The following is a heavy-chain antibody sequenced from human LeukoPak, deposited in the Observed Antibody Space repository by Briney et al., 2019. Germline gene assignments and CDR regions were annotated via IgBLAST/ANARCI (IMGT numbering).Heavy chain of an antibody. J-gene: IGHJ1*01. CDR2: IIPILGIA. Sequence: ASVKVSCKASGGTFSSYAISWVRQAPGQGLEWMGRIIPILGIANYAQKFQGRVTITADKSTSTAYMELSGLRSEDTAVYYCAIVGEYFQHWGQGTLVTVSS. CDR1: GGTFSSYA. CDR3: AIVGEYFQH. V-gene: IGHV1-69*04.